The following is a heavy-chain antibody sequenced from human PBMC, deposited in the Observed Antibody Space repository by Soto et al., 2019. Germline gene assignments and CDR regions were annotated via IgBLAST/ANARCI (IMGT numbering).Heavy chain of an antibody. CDR3: AKDQGSSWYEIDY. J-gene: IGHJ4*02. Sequence: EVQLLESGGGLVQPGGSLSLSWEAFGFTFSNYAWPWVRQAPGKGREWVSTISGSGGSTYYADSVKGRFTISRDNSKNTLYLQMNSLRAEDTAVYYCAKDQGSSWYEIDYWGQGTLVTVSS. V-gene: IGHV3-23*01. D-gene: IGHD6-13*01. CDR1: GFTFSNYA. CDR2: ISGSGGST.